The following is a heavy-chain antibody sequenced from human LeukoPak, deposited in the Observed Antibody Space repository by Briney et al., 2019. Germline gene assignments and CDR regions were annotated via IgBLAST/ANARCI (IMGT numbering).Heavy chain of an antibody. Sequence: SLRLSCAASGFTFSSYAMHWVRQAPGKGLEWVAFISYAGNNKNYADSVKGRFTISRDSSKNTLYVQMNSLRAEDTAVYYCARDCGGDCYSGTFDYWGQGTLVTVSS. J-gene: IGHJ4*02. CDR1: GFTFSSYA. D-gene: IGHD2-21*02. CDR2: ISYAGNNK. V-gene: IGHV3-30*01. CDR3: ARDCGGDCYSGTFDY.